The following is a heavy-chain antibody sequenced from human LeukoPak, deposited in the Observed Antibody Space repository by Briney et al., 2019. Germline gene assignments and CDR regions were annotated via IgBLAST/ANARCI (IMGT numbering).Heavy chain of an antibody. CDR2: ISSSGSTT. V-gene: IGHV3-48*03. J-gene: IGHJ4*02. Sequence: PGGSVRLSCAAAGFTFSSHEMNWVSQAPGKGLEWVSYISSSGSTTYYADSVKGRFTISRDNAKNSLYLQMNSLRAEDTAVYYCTTRGRGYWGQGTLVTVSS. D-gene: IGHD1-14*01. CDR3: TTRGRGY. CDR1: GFTFSSHE.